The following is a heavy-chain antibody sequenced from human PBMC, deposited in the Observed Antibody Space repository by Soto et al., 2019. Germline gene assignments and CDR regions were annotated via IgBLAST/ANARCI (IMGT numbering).Heavy chain of an antibody. V-gene: IGHV4-30-4*01. J-gene: IGHJ5*02. D-gene: IGHD5-18*01. CDR3: ARGVEYSLSFDP. Sequence: SETLSLTCTVSGGSISSCDYYWSWIRQPPVKGLEWIGYIYYSGSTYYNPSLKSRVTISVDASKNQFSLKLSSVTAAATAVYYCARGVEYSLSFDPWGQGTLVTVSS. CDR1: GGSISSCDYY. CDR2: IYYSGST.